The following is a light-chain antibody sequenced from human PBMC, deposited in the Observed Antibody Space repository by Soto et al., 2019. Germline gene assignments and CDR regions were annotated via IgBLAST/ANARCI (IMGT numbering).Light chain of an antibody. V-gene: IGLV2-14*03. J-gene: IGLJ2*01. CDR2: DVS. Sequence: QSALTQPASVSGSPGQSITISCTGTSSDVGGYKFVSWFQQHPGKAPKVILTDVSNRPSGVSNRFSGSKSGNTASLTISGLQSEDEADYYCSSYSLNNALVFGGGTKVTVL. CDR1: SSDVGGYKF. CDR3: SSYSLNNALV.